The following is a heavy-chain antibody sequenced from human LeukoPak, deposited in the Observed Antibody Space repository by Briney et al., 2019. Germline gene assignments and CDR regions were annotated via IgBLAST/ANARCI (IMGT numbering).Heavy chain of an antibody. D-gene: IGHD7-27*01. J-gene: IGHJ4*02. Sequence: ASVKVSCKASGGTFSSYAISWVRQAPGQGLEWMGGIIPIFGTANYAQKFQGRVTITADESTSTAYMELSGLRSEDTAVYYCATGLLSGEGDYWGQGTLVTVSS. CDR1: GGTFSSYA. CDR3: ATGLLSGEGDY. V-gene: IGHV1-69*13. CDR2: IIPIFGTA.